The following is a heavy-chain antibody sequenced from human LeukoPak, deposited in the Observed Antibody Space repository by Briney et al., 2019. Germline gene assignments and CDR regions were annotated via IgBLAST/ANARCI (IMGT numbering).Heavy chain of an antibody. CDR3: ARLAVAGTDFDY. CDR2: ISSSSSYI. V-gene: IGHV3-21*01. D-gene: IGHD6-19*01. Sequence: PGGSLRLSRAASGYTFSSYGMNWVRQASTKGLEWVSSISSSSSYIYYADSVKGRFTISRDNAKNSLYLQMNSLRAEDTAVYYCARLAVAGTDFDYWGQGTLVTVTS. CDR1: GYTFSSYG. J-gene: IGHJ4*02.